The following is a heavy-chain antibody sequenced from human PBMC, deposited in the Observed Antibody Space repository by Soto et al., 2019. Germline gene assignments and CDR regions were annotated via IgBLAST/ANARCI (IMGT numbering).Heavy chain of an antibody. V-gene: IGHV4-59*01. CDR1: GGAISSYY. CDR3: ARSRITMISGWFDP. D-gene: IGHD3-22*01. Sequence: LSLTCTVSGGAISSYYWSWIRQPPGKGLEWIGYIYYSGSTNYNPSLKSRVTISVDTSKNQFSLKLSSVTAADTAVYYCARSRITMISGWFDPWGQGTTVTVS. CDR2: IYYSGST. J-gene: IGHJ5*02.